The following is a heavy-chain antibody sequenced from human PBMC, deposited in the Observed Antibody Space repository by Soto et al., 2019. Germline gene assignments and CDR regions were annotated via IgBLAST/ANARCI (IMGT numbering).Heavy chain of an antibody. CDR3: ARDRGRRYCSSTSCPVEVRWFDP. J-gene: IGHJ5*02. CDR1: GGSISSGGYS. CDR2: IYHSGST. D-gene: IGHD2-2*01. Sequence: SETLSLTCAVSGGSISSGGYSWSWIRQPPGKGLEWIGYIYHSGSTYYNPSLKSRVTISVDTSKNQFSLKLSSVTAADTAVYYCARDRGRRYCSSTSCPVEVRWFDPWGQGTLVTVSS. V-gene: IGHV4-30-2*01.